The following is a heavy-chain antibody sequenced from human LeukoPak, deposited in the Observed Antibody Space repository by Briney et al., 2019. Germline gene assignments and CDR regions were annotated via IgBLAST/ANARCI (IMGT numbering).Heavy chain of an antibody. CDR2: ISSNGGST. D-gene: IGHD6-19*01. V-gene: IGHV3-64*01. Sequence: GGSLRLSCAASGFTFSSYAMHWVRQAPGKGLEYVSAISSNGGSTYYANSVKGRFTISRDNPKNTLYLQMGSLRAEDMAVYYCARGGSGWYVDYWGQGTLVTVSS. CDR3: ARGGSGWYVDY. J-gene: IGHJ4*02. CDR1: GFTFSSYA.